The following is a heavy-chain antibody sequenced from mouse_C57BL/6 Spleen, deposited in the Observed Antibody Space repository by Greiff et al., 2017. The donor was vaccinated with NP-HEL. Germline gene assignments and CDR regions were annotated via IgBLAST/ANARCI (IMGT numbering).Heavy chain of an antibody. CDR1: GYAFSSSW. D-gene: IGHD1-1*01. CDR3: ASHYYGSSYFDY. J-gene: IGHJ2*01. CDR2: IYPGDGDT. V-gene: IGHV1-82*01. Sequence: QVQLQQSGPELVKPGASVKISCKASGYAFSSSWMNWVKQRPGKGLEWIGRIYPGDGDTNYNGKFKGKATLTADKSSSTAYMQLSSLTSEDSAVYFCASHYYGSSYFDYWGKGTTLTVSS.